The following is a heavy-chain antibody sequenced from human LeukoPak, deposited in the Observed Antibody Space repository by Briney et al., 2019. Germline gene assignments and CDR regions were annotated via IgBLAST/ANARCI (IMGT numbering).Heavy chain of an antibody. V-gene: IGHV4-59*01. D-gene: IGHD3-16*01. CDR2: IYYSGST. CDR1: GGSIRSYY. Sequence: SETLSLTCTVSGGSIRSYYWSWIRQPPGKGLEWIGYIYYSGSTNYNPSLKSRVTISVDPSKNQFSLKLSSVTAADTAFCYCARDYAYGNWFDPWGQGTLVTVSS. CDR3: ARDYAYGNWFDP. J-gene: IGHJ5*02.